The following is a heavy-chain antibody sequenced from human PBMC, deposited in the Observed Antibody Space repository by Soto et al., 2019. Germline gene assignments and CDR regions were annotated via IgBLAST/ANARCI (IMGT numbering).Heavy chain of an antibody. CDR2: VSGSGGGT. D-gene: IGHD3-22*01. J-gene: IGHJ4*02. Sequence: GGSLRLSCAASGFTFSSCAMSWVRQAPGKGLEWVSGVSGSGGGTYYADSVKGRFTISRDNSKNTLYLQMNSLRAEDTAVYYCAKDRSRSYGSGYPLGYFDYWGQGTLVTVSS. V-gene: IGHV3-23*01. CDR3: AKDRSRSYGSGYPLGYFDY. CDR1: GFTFSSCA.